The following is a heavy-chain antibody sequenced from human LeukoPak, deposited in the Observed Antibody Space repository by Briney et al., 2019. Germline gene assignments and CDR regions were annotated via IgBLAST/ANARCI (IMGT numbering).Heavy chain of an antibody. J-gene: IGHJ6*02. CDR1: GGSFSGYY. V-gene: IGHV4-34*01. Sequence: PSETLSLTCAVYGGSFSGYYWSWIRQPPGKGLEWIGEINHSGSTNYNPSLKSRVTISVDTSKNQFSLKLSSVTAADTAVYYCARNLPRYVLLSGMDVWGQGTTVTVSS. CDR2: INHSGST. CDR3: ARNLPRYVLLSGMDV. D-gene: IGHD1-14*01.